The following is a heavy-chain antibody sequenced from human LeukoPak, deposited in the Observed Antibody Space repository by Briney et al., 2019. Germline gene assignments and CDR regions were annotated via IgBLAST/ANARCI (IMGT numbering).Heavy chain of an antibody. Sequence: SSETLSLTCAVYGGSFSGYYWSWIRQPPGKGLEWLGEINHSGSTSYNPSLKSRVTISINTSKNQFSLKLSSVTAADTAVFYCARRVWFGESSHWSFDLWGRGTLVTVSS. CDR2: INHSGST. V-gene: IGHV4-34*01. CDR1: GGSFSGYY. D-gene: IGHD3-10*01. J-gene: IGHJ2*01. CDR3: ARRVWFGESSHWSFDL.